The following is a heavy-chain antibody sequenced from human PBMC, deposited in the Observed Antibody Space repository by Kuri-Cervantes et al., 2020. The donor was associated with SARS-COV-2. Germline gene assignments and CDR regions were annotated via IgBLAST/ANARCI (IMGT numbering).Heavy chain of an antibody. CDR2: IYYSGST. J-gene: IGHJ6*01. Sequence: SETLSLTCTVSGGSISSSSYYWGWIRQPPGKGLEWIGRIYYSGSTYYNPSLKSRVTISVDTSKNQFSLKLSSVTAADTAVYYCARLLRQKYCSGGSCYGWIWGQGKTVHGAS. D-gene: IGHD2-15*01. CDR1: GGSISSSSYY. CDR3: ARLLRQKYCSGGSCYGWI. V-gene: IGHV4-39*01.